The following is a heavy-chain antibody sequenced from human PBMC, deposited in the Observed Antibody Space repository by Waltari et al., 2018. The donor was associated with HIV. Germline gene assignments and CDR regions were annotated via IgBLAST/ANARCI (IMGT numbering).Heavy chain of an antibody. CDR2: ISPYNGDA. D-gene: IGHD4-4*01. J-gene: IGHJ6*02. CDR3: ARQGLQYSDGMDV. Sequence: QVQLVQFGTEVKKAGASVKVSCKTSGYTFTEYGISWVRQAPGQGLEWMGWISPYNGDANYAQKLQGRVTMTTDTSTKTAYMEVRSLRSDDTAVYYCARQGLQYSDGMDVWGHRTTVTVSS. CDR1: GYTFTEYG. V-gene: IGHV1-18*01.